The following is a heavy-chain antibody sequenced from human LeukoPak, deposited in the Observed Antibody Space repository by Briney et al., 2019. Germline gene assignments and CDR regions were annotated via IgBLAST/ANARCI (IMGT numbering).Heavy chain of an antibody. CDR1: EFTFSSYA. CDR3: AKKSSSWFHGGY. J-gene: IGHJ4*02. CDR2: ISGSGGNT. D-gene: IGHD6-13*01. Sequence: GGSLRLSCAASEFTFSSYAMNWVRQAPGKGLEWVSSISGSGGNTYYADSVKGRFTISRDNSKNTLYLQMNSLRVGDTSVYYCAKKSSSWFHGGYWGQGTLVTVSS. V-gene: IGHV3-23*01.